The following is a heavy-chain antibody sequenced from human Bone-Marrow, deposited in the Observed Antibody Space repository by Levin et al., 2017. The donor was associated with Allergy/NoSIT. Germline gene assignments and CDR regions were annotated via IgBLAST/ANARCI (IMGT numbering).Heavy chain of an antibody. CDR2: TYSGGST. D-gene: IGHD2-2*01. CDR1: GFTVSSNY. V-gene: IGHV3-66*01. Sequence: GGSLRLSCAASGFTVSSNYMSWVRQAPGKGLEWVSVTYSGGSTYYADSVKGRFTISRDNSKNTLYLQMNSLRAEDTAVYYCARAEVVPAAMNYYYYYYGMDVWGQGTTVTVSS. CDR3: ARAEVVPAAMNYYYYYYGMDV. J-gene: IGHJ6*02.